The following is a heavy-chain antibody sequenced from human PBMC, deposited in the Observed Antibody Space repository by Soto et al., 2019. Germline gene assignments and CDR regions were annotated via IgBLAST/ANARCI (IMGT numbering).Heavy chain of an antibody. J-gene: IGHJ6*02. D-gene: IGHD3-10*01. Sequence: GGSLRLSCSASGFTFDDYGMSWVRQAPGKGLEWVSGINWNGGSTGYADSVKGRFTISRDNAKNSLYLQMNSLRAEDTALYYCARIQWFGESHRTSYGMDVWGQGTTVTVSS. CDR3: ARIQWFGESHRTSYGMDV. CDR2: INWNGGST. V-gene: IGHV3-20*04. CDR1: GFTFDDYG.